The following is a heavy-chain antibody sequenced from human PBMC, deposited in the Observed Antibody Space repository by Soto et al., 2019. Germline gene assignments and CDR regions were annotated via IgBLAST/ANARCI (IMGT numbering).Heavy chain of an antibody. Sequence: GGSLRLSCAASGFSIRDYYMTWIRQAPGKGLEWVSVISSSGSIIHYADSAKGRFTISRDNANNSMYLQMNSLRVGDTAVYYCARETNFFDPWGQGTLVTVSS. J-gene: IGHJ5*02. CDR3: ARETNFFDP. V-gene: IGHV3-11*01. CDR2: ISSSGSII. CDR1: GFSIRDYY.